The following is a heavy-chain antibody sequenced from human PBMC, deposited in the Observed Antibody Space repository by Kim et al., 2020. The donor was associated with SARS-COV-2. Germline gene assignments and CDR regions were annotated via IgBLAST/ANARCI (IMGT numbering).Heavy chain of an antibody. CDR3: TRNAWGSSGWHRMDV. J-gene: IGHJ6*02. Sequence: GGSLRLSCTASGFTFGDYAMSWFRQAPGKGLEWVGFIRSKAYGGTTEYAASVKGRFTISRDDSKSIAYLQMNSLKTEDTAVYYCTRNAWGSSGWHRMDVWGQGTTVTVSS. CDR1: GFTFGDYA. CDR2: IRSKAYGGTT. V-gene: IGHV3-49*03. D-gene: IGHD6-19*01.